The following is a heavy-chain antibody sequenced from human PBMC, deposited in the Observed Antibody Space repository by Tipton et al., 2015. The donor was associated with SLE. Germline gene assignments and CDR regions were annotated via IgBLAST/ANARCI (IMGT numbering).Heavy chain of an antibody. V-gene: IGHV4-61*01. CDR3: ARDLYSSDWKYYGMDL. CDR1: GYSISSGYY. J-gene: IGHJ6*02. D-gene: IGHD6-19*01. Sequence: TLSLTCAVSGYSISSGYYWSWIRQPPGKGLEWIGYISYSEITNYNPSLQSRVTMSVDTSKNQFSLKLSFVTAADTAIYYCARDLYSSDWKYYGMDLWGQGTTVTVSS. CDR2: ISYSEIT.